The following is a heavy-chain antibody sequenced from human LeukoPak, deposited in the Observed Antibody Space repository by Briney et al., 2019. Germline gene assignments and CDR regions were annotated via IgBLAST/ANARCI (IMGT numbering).Heavy chain of an antibody. CDR1: GFTFSSYT. CDR3: AKTRFGELWGLDFDY. D-gene: IGHD3-10*01. J-gene: IGHJ4*02. Sequence: GGSLRLSCSASGFTFSSYTMSWVRQAPGKGLEWVSGISGSGGSTIYPDSVKGRFTVSRDSSQSMLYLQMNSLRAEDTAVYYCAKTRFGELWGLDFDYWGQGNLVTVSS. CDR2: ISGSGGST. V-gene: IGHV3-23*01.